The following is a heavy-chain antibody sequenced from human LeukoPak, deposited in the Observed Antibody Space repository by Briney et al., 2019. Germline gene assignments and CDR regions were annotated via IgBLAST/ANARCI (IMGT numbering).Heavy chain of an antibody. V-gene: IGHV3-23*01. Sequence: GGSLRLSCAASGFTFTTYAMTWVRQAPGKGLEWVSAISGSGTSTYYADSVKGRFTISRDNSKNTLNLQMNSLRAEDTAVYYCARDPRESSLYAFDIWGQGTMVTVSS. J-gene: IGHJ3*02. CDR3: ARDPRESSLYAFDI. D-gene: IGHD2-15*01. CDR1: GFTFTTYA. CDR2: ISGSGTST.